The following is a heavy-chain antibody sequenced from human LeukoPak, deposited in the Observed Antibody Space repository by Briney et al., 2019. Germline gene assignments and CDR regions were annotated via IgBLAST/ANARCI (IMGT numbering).Heavy chain of an antibody. CDR2: IYPADSDT. CDR3: ARQVCLAGSSGYYYY. V-gene: IGHV5-51*01. Sequence: GESLKISCKGSGYSFTSYWIGWVRQMPGKGLEWMGIIYPADSDTTYSPYFQGQVTISAAKSISTAYLQWSSLKASDTAMYYCARQVCLAGSSGYYYYWGQGTLVTVSS. J-gene: IGHJ4*02. D-gene: IGHD3-22*01. CDR1: GYSFTSYW.